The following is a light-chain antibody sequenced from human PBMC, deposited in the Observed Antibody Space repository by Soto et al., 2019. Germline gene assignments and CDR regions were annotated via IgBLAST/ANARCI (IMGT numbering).Light chain of an antibody. CDR3: QQHNTYPAT. J-gene: IGKJ1*01. CDR1: QSVSTW. V-gene: IGKV1-5*03. Sequence: DIQMTQSPSTLSASVGDTVTITCRASQSVSTWLAWYQQKPGKAPKLLIYMASTLESGVPSRFRGSASGTEFTLTISSLQPDDFATYYCQQHNTYPATFGQGTKVEIK. CDR2: MAS.